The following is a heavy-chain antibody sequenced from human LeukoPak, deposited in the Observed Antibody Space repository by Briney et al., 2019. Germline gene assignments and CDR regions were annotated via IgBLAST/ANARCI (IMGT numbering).Heavy chain of an antibody. D-gene: IGHD5-18*01. Sequence: PGGSLRLSCAASGFTFSSYSMNWVRQAPGKGLEWVSYISSSSSTIYYADSVKGRFTISRDNAKNSLYLQMNSLRAEDTAVYYCARDPERYSYGLVDYWGQGTLVTVSS. CDR3: ARDPERYSYGLVDY. CDR1: GFTFSSYS. V-gene: IGHV3-48*01. CDR2: ISSSSSTI. J-gene: IGHJ4*02.